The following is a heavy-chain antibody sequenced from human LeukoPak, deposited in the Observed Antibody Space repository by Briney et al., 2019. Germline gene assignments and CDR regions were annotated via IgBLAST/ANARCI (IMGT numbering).Heavy chain of an antibody. J-gene: IGHJ5*02. D-gene: IGHD6-13*01. CDR2: ISYDGSNK. Sequence: PGGSLRLSCAASGFSFTNYNMNWVRQAPGKGLEWVAVISYDGSNKYYADSVKGRFTISRDNSKNTLYLQMNSLRAEDTAVYYCARQLTYSSSWDDNWFDPWGQGTLVTVSS. CDR3: ARQLTYSSSWDDNWFDP. V-gene: IGHV3-30*03. CDR1: GFSFTNYN.